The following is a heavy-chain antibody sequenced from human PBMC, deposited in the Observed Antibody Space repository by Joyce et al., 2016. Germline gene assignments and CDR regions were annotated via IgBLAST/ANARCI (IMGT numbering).Heavy chain of an antibody. V-gene: IGHV3-30*18. CDR1: GLTLSNYG. CDR2: ISYDGIYK. D-gene: IGHD6-25*01. J-gene: IGHJ4*02. Sequence: QVQLVESGGGVVQPGRSLRLSCAASGLTLSNYGVHGVRQAPGKGLGWVAVISYDGIYKYYADSVKGRFTIARDNSKNTVFLEMNSLRTEDTAVYYCAKILTATYSSGWFLDYWGQGTLVTVSS. CDR3: AKILTATYSSGWFLDY.